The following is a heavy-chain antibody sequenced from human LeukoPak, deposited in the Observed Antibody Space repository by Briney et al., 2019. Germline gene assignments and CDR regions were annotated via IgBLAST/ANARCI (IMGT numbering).Heavy chain of an antibody. D-gene: IGHD1-26*01. J-gene: IGHJ6*03. CDR3: ASNTPGIVGATKLDYYYYYMDV. Sequence: SVKVSCNASGGTFSSYAISWVRQSPGQGLEWMGGIIPLFGTANYAQKFQDRVTITNEESTTTAYMQLSRLRSEDTAVYYCASNTPGIVGATKLDYYYYYMDVWGKGTTVTVSS. CDR2: IIPLFGTA. V-gene: IGHV1-69*05. CDR1: GGTFSSYA.